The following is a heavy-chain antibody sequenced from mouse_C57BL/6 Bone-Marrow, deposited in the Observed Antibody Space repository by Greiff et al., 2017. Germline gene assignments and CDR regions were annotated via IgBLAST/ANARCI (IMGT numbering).Heavy chain of an antibody. CDR1: GYTFTSYW. CDR3: ARDYYDSSYEDYVDY. J-gene: IGHJ2*01. V-gene: IGHV1-55*01. Sequence: QVQLQQPGAELVKPGASVKMSCKASGYTFTSYWITWVQQRPGQGLEWIGDIYPGSGSTNYNEKFKSKATLNVDTSHSTAYMQLSSLTSEDSAVYYYARDYYDSSYEDYVDYWGQGTTLTVSS. CDR2: IYPGSGST. D-gene: IGHD1-1*01.